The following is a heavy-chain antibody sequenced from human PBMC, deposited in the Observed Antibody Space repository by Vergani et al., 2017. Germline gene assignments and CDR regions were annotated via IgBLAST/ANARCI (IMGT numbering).Heavy chain of an antibody. J-gene: IGHJ4*02. D-gene: IGHD6-19*01. CDR1: GYTFTGYY. CDR3: ARVIAVAGSTKGFGY. CDR2: INPNSGGT. Sequence: QVQLVQSGAEVKKPGASVKVSCKASGYTFTGYYMHWVRQAPGQGLEWMGWINPNSGGTNYAQKFQGRVTMTRDTSISTAYMELSRRRSDDPAVYYCARVIAVAGSTKGFGYWGQGTLVTVSS. V-gene: IGHV1-2*02.